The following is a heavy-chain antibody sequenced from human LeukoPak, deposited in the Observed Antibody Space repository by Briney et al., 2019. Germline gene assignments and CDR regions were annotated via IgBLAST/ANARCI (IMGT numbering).Heavy chain of an antibody. CDR1: GFTFSDYY. D-gene: IGHD5-12*01. CDR3: ARVRYSGYHCDY. Sequence: GGSLRLSCAASGFTFSDYYMTWIRQAPGKGLEWVSYISSSGSTIYYADSVKGRFTISRDNAKNSLYLQMNSLRAEDTAVYYCARVRYSGYHCDYWGQGTLVTVSS. CDR2: ISSSGSTI. J-gene: IGHJ4*02. V-gene: IGHV3-11*01.